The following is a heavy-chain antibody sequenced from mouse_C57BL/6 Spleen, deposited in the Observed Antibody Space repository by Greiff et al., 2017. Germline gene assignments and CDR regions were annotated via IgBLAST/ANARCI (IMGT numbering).Heavy chain of an antibody. CDR1: GYTFTSYW. CDR2: IYPSDSET. Sequence: QVQLQQPGAELVRPGSSVKLSCKASGYTFTSYWMDWVKQRPGQGLEWIGNIYPSDSETHYNQKFKDKATLTVDKSSSTAYMQLSSLTSEDSAVDYCAYYDYDGENAMDYWGQGTSVTVSS. J-gene: IGHJ4*01. D-gene: IGHD2-4*01. CDR3: AYYDYDGENAMDY. V-gene: IGHV1-61*01.